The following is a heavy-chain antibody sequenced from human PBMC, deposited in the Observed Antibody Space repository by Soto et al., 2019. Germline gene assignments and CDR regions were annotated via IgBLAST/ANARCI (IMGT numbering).Heavy chain of an antibody. CDR2: INQDGSDK. J-gene: IGHJ4*02. Sequence: GGSLRLSCAASGFTFSSYWMSWVRQAPGKGLEWAGKINQDGSDKYNVDSEKRRVTISRDNGKNSLYLQMNSLRAEDTAVYYCARDNLGYNYYLTYWGKGTLVTVSS. D-gene: IGHD1-1*01. V-gene: IGHV3-7*03. CDR3: ARDNLGYNYYLTY. CDR1: GFTFSSYW.